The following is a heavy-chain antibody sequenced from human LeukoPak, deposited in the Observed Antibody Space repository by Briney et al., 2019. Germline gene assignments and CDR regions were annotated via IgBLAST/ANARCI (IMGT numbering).Heavy chain of an antibody. D-gene: IGHD3-3*01. CDR1: GFSFSSYG. V-gene: IGHV3-30*02. Sequence: GGSLRLSCAASGFSFSSYGMHWVRQAPGKGLEWVAFIRFDGSKESYTASVKGRFTISRDNSKNTLYLQMNSLRAEDTAVYYCAKVRGTYYDFWSGYYYMDVWGKGTTVTVSS. CDR2: IRFDGSKE. J-gene: IGHJ6*03. CDR3: AKVRGTYYDFWSGYYYMDV.